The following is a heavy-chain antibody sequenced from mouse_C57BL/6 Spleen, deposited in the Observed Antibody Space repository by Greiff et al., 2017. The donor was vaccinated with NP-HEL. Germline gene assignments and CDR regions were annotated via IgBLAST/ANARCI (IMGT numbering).Heavy chain of an antibody. J-gene: IGHJ3*01. CDR1: GYTFTTYP. CDR3: ARRGDYDEAWFAY. CDR2: FHPYNDDT. D-gene: IGHD2-4*01. V-gene: IGHV1-47*01. Sequence: VQLQESGAELVKPGASVKMSCKASGYTFTTYPIEWMKQNHGKSLEWIGNFHPYNDDTKYNEKFKGKATLTVEKSSSTVYLELSRLTSDDSAVYYCARRGDYDEAWFAYWGQGTLVTVSA.